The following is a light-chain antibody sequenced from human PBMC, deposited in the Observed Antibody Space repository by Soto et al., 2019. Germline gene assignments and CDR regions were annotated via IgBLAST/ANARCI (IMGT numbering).Light chain of an antibody. Sequence: QSALTQPASVSGSPGQSITISCTGTSSDVGSYNYVSWYQQHPGKAPKLMIFDVSNRPLGVSNRFSGSKSGNTASLIISGLQAEDEADYYCSSYTSSSTLLVFGTGTKLTVL. J-gene: IGLJ1*01. CDR2: DVS. V-gene: IGLV2-14*01. CDR1: SSDVGSYNY. CDR3: SSYTSSSTLLV.